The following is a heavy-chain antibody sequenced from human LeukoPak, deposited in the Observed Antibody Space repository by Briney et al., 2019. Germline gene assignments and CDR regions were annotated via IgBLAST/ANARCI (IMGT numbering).Heavy chain of an antibody. J-gene: IGHJ5*02. CDR2: INPNSGGT. CDR3: ARVYGSGFNWFDP. Sequence: ASVKVSCKASGYTFTGYYMHWVRQAPGQGLEWMGWINPNSGGTNYAQKFQGRVTMTRDTSISTAYMELSRLRSDDTAVCYCARVYGSGFNWFDPWGQGTLVTVSS. D-gene: IGHD3-10*01. CDR1: GYTFTGYY. V-gene: IGHV1-2*02.